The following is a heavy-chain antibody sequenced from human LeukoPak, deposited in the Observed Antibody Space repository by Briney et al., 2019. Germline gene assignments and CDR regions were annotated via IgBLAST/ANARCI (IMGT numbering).Heavy chain of an antibody. CDR1: GFNFSDYY. Sequence: GGSLRLSCVGSGFNFSDYYMSWIRQAPGKGLEWISYISPNDVNRYYVDAVKGRFTVSRDNAKDSLFLQMKSLRVEDTAVYYCAGSGSPGDYWGQGTLVTVSS. CDR3: AGSGSPGDY. V-gene: IGHV3-11*01. CDR2: ISPNDVNR. J-gene: IGHJ4*02. D-gene: IGHD3-10*01.